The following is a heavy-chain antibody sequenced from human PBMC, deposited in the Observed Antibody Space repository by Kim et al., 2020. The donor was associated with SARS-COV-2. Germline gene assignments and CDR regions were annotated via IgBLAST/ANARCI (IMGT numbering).Heavy chain of an antibody. Sequence: LKSRVTISVDTSKNQFSLKRSSVTAADTAVYYCARGPDVGPYYYYGMDVWGQGTTVTVSS. CDR3: ARGPDVGPYYYYGMDV. D-gene: IGHD1-26*01. V-gene: IGHV4-34*01. J-gene: IGHJ6*02.